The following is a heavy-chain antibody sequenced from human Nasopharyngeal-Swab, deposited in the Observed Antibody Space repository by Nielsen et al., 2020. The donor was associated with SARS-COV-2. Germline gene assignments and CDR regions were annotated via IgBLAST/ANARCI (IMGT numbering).Heavy chain of an antibody. V-gene: IGHV4-4*07. J-gene: IGHJ3*02. CDR3: ARGPEYYDFWSGYPGNAFVI. D-gene: IGHD3-3*01. CDR1: GGSISSYY. CDR2: IYTSGST. Sequence: GSLRLSCTVSGGSISSYYWSWIRQPAGKGLEWIGRIYTSGSTNYNPSLKSRVTMSVDTSKNQFSLKLSSVTAADTAVYYCARGPEYYDFWSGYPGNAFVIWGQGTMVTVSS.